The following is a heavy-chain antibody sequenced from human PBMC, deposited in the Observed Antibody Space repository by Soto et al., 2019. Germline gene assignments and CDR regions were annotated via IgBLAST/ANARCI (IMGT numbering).Heavy chain of an antibody. CDR2: ITGSGGKT. V-gene: IGHV3-23*01. J-gene: IGHJ4*02. Sequence: EVQLLESGGGLIQPGGSLRLSCAASGFTFSDYAMTWVRQAPGKGLEWVSVITGSGGKTFYADYVQGRFSISRDNSKNTVYLEINSLRAEDTAVYYCAKGILSDYYGSGTYDSWGQGTLVTVSS. D-gene: IGHD3-10*01. CDR3: AKGILSDYYGSGTYDS. CDR1: GFTFSDYA.